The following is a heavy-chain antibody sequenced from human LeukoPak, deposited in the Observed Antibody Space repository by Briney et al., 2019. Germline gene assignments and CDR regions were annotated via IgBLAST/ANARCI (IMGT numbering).Heavy chain of an antibody. Sequence: SVKVSCKASGGTFSSYAISWVRQAPGQGLERMGGIIPIFGTANYAQKFQGRVTITADESTSTAYMELSSLRSEDTAVYYCARADSSGYYCSYWGQGTLVTVSS. J-gene: IGHJ4*02. CDR1: GGTFSSYA. CDR2: IIPIFGTA. V-gene: IGHV1-69*13. D-gene: IGHD3-22*01. CDR3: ARADSSGYYCSY.